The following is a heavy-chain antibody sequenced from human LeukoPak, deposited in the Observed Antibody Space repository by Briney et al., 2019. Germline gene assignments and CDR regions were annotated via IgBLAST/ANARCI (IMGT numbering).Heavy chain of an antibody. V-gene: IGHV3-30-3*01. D-gene: IGHD5-24*01. CDR3: VRDRRDGKNLAYHFDF. J-gene: IGHJ4*02. Sequence: AGGSLRLSCAASGFTFSSYAMHWVRQAPGKGLEWEAVMSYDGTSEYYADSVRGRFTISRDHSQNMLHLQMNSLRDEDTALFYCVRDRRDGKNLAYHFDFWGQGTLVTVSS. CDR1: GFTFSSYA. CDR2: MSYDGTSE.